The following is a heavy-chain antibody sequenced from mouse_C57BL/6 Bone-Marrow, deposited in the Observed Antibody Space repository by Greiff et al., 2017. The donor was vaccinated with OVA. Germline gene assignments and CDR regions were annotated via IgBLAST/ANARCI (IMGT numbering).Heavy chain of an antibody. CDR1: GYTFTDYY. D-gene: IGHD1-1*01. CDR2: INPNNGGT. V-gene: IGHV1-26*01. Sequence: EVQLQQSGPELVKPGASVKISCEASGYTFTDYYMNWVKPSHGKSLEWIGDINPNNGGTSYNQKFKGKATLTVDKSSSTAYMELRSLTSEDSAVYYCARGDTTPYFDYWGQGTTLTVSS. CDR3: ARGDTTPYFDY. J-gene: IGHJ2*01.